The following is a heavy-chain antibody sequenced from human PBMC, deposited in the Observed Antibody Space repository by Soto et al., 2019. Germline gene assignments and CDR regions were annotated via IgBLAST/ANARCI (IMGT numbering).Heavy chain of an antibody. J-gene: IGHJ5*02. CDR3: AKGGSSSARYFDT. D-gene: IGHD6-6*01. Sequence: QVQLVESGGGVVQPGRSLRLSCAASGFTFSGYGMHWVRQAPGKGLEWVAVISFEGSKKYYANSVEGRFTISRDNSKNTLFLPMNSLRAEDTAVYYCAKGGSSSARYFDTWGQGTLVTVSS. V-gene: IGHV3-30*18. CDR1: GFTFSGYG. CDR2: ISFEGSKK.